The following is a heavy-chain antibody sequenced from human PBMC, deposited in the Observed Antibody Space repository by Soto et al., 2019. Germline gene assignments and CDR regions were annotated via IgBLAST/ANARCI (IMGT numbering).Heavy chain of an antibody. J-gene: IGHJ6*02. V-gene: IGHV1-46*01. CDR3: AREWTVNDYDFWSGHLYITYYGMDV. D-gene: IGHD3-3*01. CDR1: VYTFTSYY. Sequence: ASVKVSCKASVYTFTSYYMHWVRQAPGQGLEWMGIINPSGGSTSYAQKFQGRVTMTRDTSTSTVYMELSSLRSEDTAVYYCAREWTVNDYDFWSGHLYITYYGMDVWGQGTTVTVSS. CDR2: INPSGGST.